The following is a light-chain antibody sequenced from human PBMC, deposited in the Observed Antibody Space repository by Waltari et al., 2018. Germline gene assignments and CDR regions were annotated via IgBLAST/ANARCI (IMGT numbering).Light chain of an antibody. CDR2: EVT. V-gene: IGLV2-14*01. Sequence: QSALTQPASVSGSPGQSITISCTGTSSDVGGYNHVSWYQQQPGKAPKLLILEVTNRPSGISNRFSGSKSGNTASLTISRLQAEDEGEYYCSSFTTIGTLVVFGGGTKVTVL. J-gene: IGLJ2*01. CDR1: SSDVGGYNH. CDR3: SSFTTIGTLVV.